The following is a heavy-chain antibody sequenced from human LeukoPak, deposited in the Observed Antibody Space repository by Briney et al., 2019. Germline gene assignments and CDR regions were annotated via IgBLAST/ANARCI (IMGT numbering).Heavy chain of an antibody. Sequence: ASVKVSCRTSGYTFTAYYVHWVRQAPGQGLEWMGWINPNSGGTNYARTFQGRVTMTTDTSISTAYMELSRLRSDDTAVYYCTRIGYYDFRSGYPKWGQXTPVTVSS. CDR1: GYTFTAYY. V-gene: IGHV1-2*02. CDR2: INPNSGGT. D-gene: IGHD3-3*01. J-gene: IGHJ4*02. CDR3: TRIGYYDFRSGYPK.